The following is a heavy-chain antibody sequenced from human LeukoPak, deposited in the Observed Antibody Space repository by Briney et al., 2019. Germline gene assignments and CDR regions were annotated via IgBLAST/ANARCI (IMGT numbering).Heavy chain of an antibody. V-gene: IGHV3-11*04. CDR1: GFTVSSNY. CDR3: ARGYNYYYYMDV. Sequence: GGSLRLSCAASGFTVSSNYMSWIRQAPGKGLEWISYISSSGSTIYYADSMKGRFNISRDNAKNSVYLQMDSLSAEDTAVYYCARGYNYYYYMDVWGKGTTVTVAS. CDR2: ISSSGSTI. J-gene: IGHJ6*03.